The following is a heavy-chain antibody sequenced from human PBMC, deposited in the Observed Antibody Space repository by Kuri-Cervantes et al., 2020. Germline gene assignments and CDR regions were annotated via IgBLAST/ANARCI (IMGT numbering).Heavy chain of an antibody. Sequence: SETLSLTCTVSGGSISRSSSYYWGWIRQPPGKGLEWIGTTYYNGDTYYNPSLKSRVTISLDTSKNQFSLKLSSVTAADTAVYYCARIYRLSSGWNLNRFDPWGEGTLVTVSS. V-gene: IGHV4-39*07. CDR2: TYYNGDT. CDR1: GGSISRSSSYY. CDR3: ARIYRLSSGWNLNRFDP. D-gene: IGHD6-19*01. J-gene: IGHJ5*02.